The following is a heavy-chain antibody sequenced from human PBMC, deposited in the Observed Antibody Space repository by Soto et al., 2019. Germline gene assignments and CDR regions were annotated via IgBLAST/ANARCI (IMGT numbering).Heavy chain of an antibody. CDR2: MSIGYEKT. D-gene: IGHD5-18*01. Sequence: GGSLRLWCVAAGVNFSDYSMAWVRQTPEKGLEWISGMSIGYEKTFYGDSVQGRFTVSRDSSQNTVDLQMNSLRVEDTAKYYCVRWDGYGDLWGQGNLVTVSS. CDR3: VRWDGYGDL. J-gene: IGHJ4*02. CDR1: GVNFSDYS. V-gene: IGHV3-23*01.